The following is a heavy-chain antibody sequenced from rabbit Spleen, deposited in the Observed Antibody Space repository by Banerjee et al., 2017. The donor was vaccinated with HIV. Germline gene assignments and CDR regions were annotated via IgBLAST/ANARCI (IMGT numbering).Heavy chain of an antibody. CDR1: GVSFSGDSY. J-gene: IGHJ6*01. CDR2: TYAGPSGST. V-gene: IGHV1S40*01. Sequence: QSLEESGGDLVKPGASLTLTCIASGVSFSGDSYMCWVLPAPGKGLEWIACTYAGPSGSTYSAIWAKGRFTISKTSSTTVTLQMTSLTAADTATYFCARDTGTSFSTYGMDLWGPGTLVTVS. D-gene: IGHD7-1*01. CDR3: ARDTGTSFSTYGMDL.